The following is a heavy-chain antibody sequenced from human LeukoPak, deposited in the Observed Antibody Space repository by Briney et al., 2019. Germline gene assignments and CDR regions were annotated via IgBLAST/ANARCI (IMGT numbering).Heavy chain of an antibody. CDR1: GFSFKDYW. D-gene: IGHD3-3*01. Sequence: GGSLRLSCAASGFSFKDYWMSWVRQAPGKGLEWVSSISSSSSYIYYADSVKGRFTISRDNAKNSLYLQMNSLRAEDTAVYYCARDFGYGDFDYWGQGTLVTVSS. J-gene: IGHJ4*02. V-gene: IGHV3-21*01. CDR3: ARDFGYGDFDY. CDR2: ISSSSSYI.